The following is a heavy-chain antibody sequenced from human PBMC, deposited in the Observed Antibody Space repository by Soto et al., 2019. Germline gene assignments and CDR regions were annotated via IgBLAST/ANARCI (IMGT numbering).Heavy chain of an antibody. D-gene: IGHD3-3*01. CDR3: ASLMIFGVVIIPYDY. CDR1: GGSISSSSYY. Sequence: QLQLQESGPGLVKPSETLSLTCTVSGGSISSSSYYWGWIRQPPGKGLEWIGSIYYSGSTYYNPSLKSRVTTFVDTSKNQFSLKLSSVNAADTAVYYCASLMIFGVVIIPYDYWGQVTLVNFSS. J-gene: IGHJ4*02. CDR2: IYYSGST. V-gene: IGHV4-39*01.